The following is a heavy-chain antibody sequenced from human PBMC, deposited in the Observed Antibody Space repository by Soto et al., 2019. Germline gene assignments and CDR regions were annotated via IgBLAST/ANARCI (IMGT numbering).Heavy chain of an antibody. CDR1: GDSVSSNSAA. CDR2: TYYRSKWYN. V-gene: IGHV6-1*01. Sequence: SQTLSLTCAISGDSVSSNSAAWNWIRQSPSRGLEWLGRTYYRSKWYNDYAVSVKGRITINPDTSKNQFSLQLNSVTPEDTAVYYCARGSPVAVPGAFDIWGQGTMVTVSS. CDR3: ARGSPVAVPGAFDI. J-gene: IGHJ3*02. D-gene: IGHD6-19*01.